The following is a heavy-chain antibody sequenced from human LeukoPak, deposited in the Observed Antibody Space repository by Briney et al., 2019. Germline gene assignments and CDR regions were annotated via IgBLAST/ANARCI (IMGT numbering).Heavy chain of an antibody. V-gene: IGHV1-69*01. CDR3: ARGWSGYLHDAFDI. Sequence: SVKVSCKASGGTFSSYAISWVRQAPGQGLEWMGGIIPIFATANYAQKFQGRVTITADESTSTAYMELSSLRSEDTAVYYCARGWSGYLHDAFDIWGQGTMVTVSS. CDR1: GGTFSSYA. D-gene: IGHD3-3*01. CDR2: IIPIFATA. J-gene: IGHJ3*02.